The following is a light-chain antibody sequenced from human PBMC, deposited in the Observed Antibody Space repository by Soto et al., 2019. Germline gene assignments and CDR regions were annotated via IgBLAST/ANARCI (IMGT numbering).Light chain of an antibody. Sequence: QSALTQPASVSGSPGQSITISCTGTSSDVGYYNYVSWYQQHPGKAPKLMIYDVSNRPSGVSNRFSGSKSGNTASLTISGLQAEDEADYYCSSYTSSSTLYVFGTGTKLT. V-gene: IGLV2-14*01. CDR2: DVS. J-gene: IGLJ1*01. CDR1: SSDVGYYNY. CDR3: SSYTSSSTLYV.